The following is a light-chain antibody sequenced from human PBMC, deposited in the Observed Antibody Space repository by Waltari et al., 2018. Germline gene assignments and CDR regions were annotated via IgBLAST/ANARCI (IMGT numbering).Light chain of an antibody. CDR3: GTWDSSLSAWV. Sequence: QSVLTQPPSVSAAPGQKVTISCSGSSSNIGNNYVSWYQQLPGPAPKLLIYDNKKRPGGIPDRVPGSKSGTSATLGITGLQTGDEADYDCGTWDSSLSAWVFGGGTKLTVL. CDR1: SSNIGNNY. J-gene: IGLJ3*02. V-gene: IGLV1-51*01. CDR2: DNK.